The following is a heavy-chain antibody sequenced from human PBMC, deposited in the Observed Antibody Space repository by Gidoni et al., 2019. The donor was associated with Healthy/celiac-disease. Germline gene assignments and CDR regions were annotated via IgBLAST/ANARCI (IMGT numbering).Heavy chain of an antibody. CDR3: ARGGIAAAGSSSGWFDP. V-gene: IGHV4-61*02. J-gene: IGHJ5*02. Sequence: QVQLQESGPGLVKPSQTLSLTCTVSGGSISSGSYYRSWIRQPAGKGLEWIGRIYTSGSTNYNPSLKSRVTISVDTSKNQFSLKLSSVTAADTAVYYCARGGIAAAGSSSGWFDPWGQGTLVTVSS. CDR1: GGSISSGSYY. CDR2: IYTSGST. D-gene: IGHD6-13*01.